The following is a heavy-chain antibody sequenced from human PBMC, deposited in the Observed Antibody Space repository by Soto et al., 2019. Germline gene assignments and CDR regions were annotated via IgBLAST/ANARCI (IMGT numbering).Heavy chain of an antibody. J-gene: IGHJ4*02. V-gene: IGHV4-39*01. D-gene: IGHD3-10*01. CDR2: IYYSGST. CDR1: GGSISSSSYY. Sequence: SETLSLTCTVSGGSISSSSYYWGWIRQPPGKGLEWIGSIYYSGSTYYNPSLKSRVTISVDTSKNQFSLKLSSVTAAETAVYYCARSPLLLWFGELSTYYFDYWGQGTLVTVSS. CDR3: ARSPLLLWFGELSTYYFDY.